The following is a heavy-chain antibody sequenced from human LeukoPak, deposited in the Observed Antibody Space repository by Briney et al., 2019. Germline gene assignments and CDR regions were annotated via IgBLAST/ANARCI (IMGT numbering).Heavy chain of an antibody. J-gene: IGHJ3*02. CDR2: IIPIFGTA. D-gene: IGHD3-22*01. CDR1: GGTFSSYA. Sequence: ASVKVSCKASGGTFSSYAISWVRQAPGQGLDWMGGIIPIFGTANYAQKFQGRVTITADESTSTAYMELSSLRSEDTAVYYCASHPVRGTYYYDSSGAKDAFDIWGQGTMVTVSS. CDR3: ASHPVRGTYYYDSSGAKDAFDI. V-gene: IGHV1-69*13.